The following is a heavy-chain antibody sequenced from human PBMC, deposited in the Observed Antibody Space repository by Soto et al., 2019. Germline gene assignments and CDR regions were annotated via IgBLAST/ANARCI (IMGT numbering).Heavy chain of an antibody. CDR3: AATPPPIYCTNGVCSYYYYYYMDV. D-gene: IGHD2-8*01. V-gene: IGHV1-24*01. CDR2: FDPEDGET. J-gene: IGHJ6*03. CDR1: GYTLTELS. Sequence: ASVKVSCKVSGYTLTELSMHWVRQAPGKGLEWMGGFDPEDGETIYAQKFQGRVTMTEDTSTDTAYMELSSLRSEDTAVYYCAATPPPIYCTNGVCSYYYYYYMDVWGKGTTVTVSS.